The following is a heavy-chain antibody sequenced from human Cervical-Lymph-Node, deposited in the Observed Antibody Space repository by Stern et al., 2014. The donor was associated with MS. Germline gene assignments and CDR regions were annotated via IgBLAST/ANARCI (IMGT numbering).Heavy chain of an antibody. CDR2: INPSGGST. CDR1: GYTFTHHF. D-gene: IGHD1-7*01. J-gene: IGHJ6*02. Sequence: VQLVESGAEVKKPGASVKVSCKASGYTFTHHFMHWVRQAPGQGPEWMGRINPSGGSTNYAEKFQGTVTMTRDTSTSTVYMELSSLRSEDTAVYYCARGVSELYGMDVWGQGTTVTVSS. CDR3: ARGVSELYGMDV. V-gene: IGHV1-46*01.